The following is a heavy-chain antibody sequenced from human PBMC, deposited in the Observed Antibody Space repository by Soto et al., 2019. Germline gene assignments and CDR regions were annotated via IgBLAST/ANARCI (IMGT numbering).Heavy chain of an antibody. V-gene: IGHV3-23*01. D-gene: IGHD5-12*01. Sequence: GGSLSLSCAASGFTFSNFAMSWVRQAPGKGLEWVSSFSGSGGRTYYAASVKGRFIISRDNSKSTLYLQMNSLRAEDTALYFCARGGEATTYFFDYWGQGTPVTVSS. CDR2: FSGSGGRT. CDR1: GFTFSNFA. CDR3: ARGGEATTYFFDY. J-gene: IGHJ4*01.